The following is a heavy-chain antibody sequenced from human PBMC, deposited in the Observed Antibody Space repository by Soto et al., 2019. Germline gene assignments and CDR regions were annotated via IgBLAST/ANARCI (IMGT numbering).Heavy chain of an antibody. V-gene: IGHV4-39*01. CDR3: ARLGNYYGSGSYYNG. D-gene: IGHD3-10*01. J-gene: IGHJ4*02. CDR2: IYYSGST. Sequence: SETLSLTCTVSGGSISSSSYYWGWIRQPPGKGLEWIGSIYYSGSTYYNPSLKSRVTISVDTSKNQFSLKLSSVTAADTAVYYCARLGNYYGSGSYYNGWGQGTLVPVSS. CDR1: GGSISSSSYY.